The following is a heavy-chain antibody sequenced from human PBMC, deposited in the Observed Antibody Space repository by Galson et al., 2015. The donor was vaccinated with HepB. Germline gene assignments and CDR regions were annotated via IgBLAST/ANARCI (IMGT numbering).Heavy chain of an antibody. Sequence: SVKVSCKASGYTFTSYAMHWVRQAPGQRLEWMGWINAGNGNTKYSQKFQGRVTITRDTSASTAYMELSSLRSEDTAVYYCARCRNTMVRGVIMSYYYYGMDVWGQGTTVTVSS. J-gene: IGHJ6*02. D-gene: IGHD3-10*01. V-gene: IGHV1-3*01. CDR2: INAGNGNT. CDR3: ARCRNTMVRGVIMSYYYYGMDV. CDR1: GYTFTSYA.